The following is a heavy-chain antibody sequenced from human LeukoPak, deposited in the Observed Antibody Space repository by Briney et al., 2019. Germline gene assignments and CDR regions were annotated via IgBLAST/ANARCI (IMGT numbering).Heavy chain of an antibody. CDR3: VKGKESSWYYFDY. CDR2: ISSDGVST. D-gene: IGHD6-13*01. J-gene: IGHJ4*02. Sequence: GGSLRLSCAASGFTFSSYGMHWVRQAPGKGLKYVSGISSDGVSTYYTDSVKGRFTISRDNSKNTLYLQMSSLRAEDTAVYYCVKGKESSWYYFDYWGQGTLVTVSS. V-gene: IGHV3-64D*06. CDR1: GFTFSSYG.